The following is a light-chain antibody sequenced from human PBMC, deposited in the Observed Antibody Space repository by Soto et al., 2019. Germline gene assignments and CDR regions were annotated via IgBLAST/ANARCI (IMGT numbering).Light chain of an antibody. V-gene: IGKV1-27*01. CDR1: QGIANY. CDR2: AAS. Sequence: DFQMTQSPSSLSASVGDRVTITCRASQGIANYLAWYQQKPGRAPKLVIYAASTLQSGVPSRFSGSGSGTDFTLTISSLQAEDVATYCCQRYDNVPLAFGQGTKLEI. J-gene: IGKJ2*01. CDR3: QRYDNVPLA.